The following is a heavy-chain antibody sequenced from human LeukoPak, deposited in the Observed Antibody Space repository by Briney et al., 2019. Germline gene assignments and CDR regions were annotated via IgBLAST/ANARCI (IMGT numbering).Heavy chain of an antibody. V-gene: IGHV1-69*04. Sequence: SVKVSCKASGGTFSSYAISWVRQAPGQGLEWMGRIIPIIGIANYAQKFQGRVTITADKSTSTAYMELSSLRSEDTAVYYCARDSVRYGSGSYYAYWGQGTLVTVSS. CDR3: ARDSVRYGSGSYYAY. CDR1: GGTFSSYA. CDR2: IIPIIGIA. J-gene: IGHJ4*02. D-gene: IGHD3-10*01.